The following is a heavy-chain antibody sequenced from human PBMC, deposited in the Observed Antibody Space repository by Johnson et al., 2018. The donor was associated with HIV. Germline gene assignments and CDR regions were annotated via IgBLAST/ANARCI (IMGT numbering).Heavy chain of an antibody. CDR3: AGGVAVAFDI. J-gene: IGHJ3*02. V-gene: IGHV3-66*01. CDR2: IYSGANT. CDR1: GFTVSTHS. D-gene: IGHD6-19*01. Sequence: VQLVESGGGLVQPGGSLRLSCAASGFTVSTHSMRWVRQAPGTGLEWVSVIYSGANTLYADPVKGRFIVSRDNSKNTLYVQMNSLRAEDTAVYYCAGGVAVAFDIWGPGTMVTVSS.